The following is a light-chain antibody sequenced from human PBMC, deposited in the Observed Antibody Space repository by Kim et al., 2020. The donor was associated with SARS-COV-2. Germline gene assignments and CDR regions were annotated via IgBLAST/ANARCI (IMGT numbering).Light chain of an antibody. J-gene: IGKJ1*01. CDR1: QYVSNN. V-gene: IGKV3-15*01. CDR2: SMS. Sequence: EIVMTRSPGILSVSPGQRVTLSCRASQYVSNNLAWYQQKPGQPPRPLIYSMSTRATGVPDRFSGSGSGIDFTLTINSLQSEDFAAYYCQQYNNWPRTFGQGTKLEI. CDR3: QQYNNWPRT.